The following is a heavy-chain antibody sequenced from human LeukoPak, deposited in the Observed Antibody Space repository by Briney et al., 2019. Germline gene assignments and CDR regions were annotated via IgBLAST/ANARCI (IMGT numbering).Heavy chain of an antibody. CDR3: ASINVDNWFDP. V-gene: IGHV1-69*01. CDR2: IIPIFGTA. J-gene: IGHJ5*02. CDR1: GGTFSSYA. Sequence: SVKVSCKASGGTFSSYAISWVRQAPGQGIEWMGGIIPIFGTANYAKKFQGRVTITADESTSTAYMELSSLRSEDTAVYYCASINVDNWFDPWGQGTLVTVSS.